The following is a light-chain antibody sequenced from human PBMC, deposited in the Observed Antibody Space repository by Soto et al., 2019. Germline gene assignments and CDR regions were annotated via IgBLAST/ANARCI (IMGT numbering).Light chain of an antibody. CDR1: SSDVGLYDY. Sequence: QSALTQPASVSGSPGQSITISCTGTSSDVGLYDYVSWYQQHPGKAPQLMIYAVSNRPSGVSNRFSASKSGNTASLFISGLQAEDEADCYCSSYTSDSDYVFG. CDR2: AVS. J-gene: IGLJ2*01. V-gene: IGLV2-14*01. CDR3: SSYTSDSDYV.